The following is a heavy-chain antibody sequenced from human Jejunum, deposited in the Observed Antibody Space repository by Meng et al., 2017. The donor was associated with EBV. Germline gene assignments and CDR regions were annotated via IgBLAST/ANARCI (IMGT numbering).Heavy chain of an antibody. J-gene: IGHJ4*02. Sequence: QGQVQESGPGRVQPAGTTALPCTVSSGSIKNKHWGHWVRQAPGKGLEWIGEIDHTGTTHYNPSLKSRVTISLGTSMNQFSLELTSPTPADTAVYYCARDSQYLARGYFDYWGQGALVTVSS. CDR3: ARDSQYLARGYFDY. D-gene: IGHD2/OR15-2a*01. CDR1: SGSIKNKHW. V-gene: IGHV4-4*02. CDR2: IDHTGTT.